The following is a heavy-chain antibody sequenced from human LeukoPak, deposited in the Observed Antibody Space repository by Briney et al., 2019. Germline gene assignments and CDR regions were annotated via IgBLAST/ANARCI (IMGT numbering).Heavy chain of an antibody. D-gene: IGHD1-1*01. CDR1: GFTFSSYS. CDR2: ISSGSSTI. CDR3: ARARNEHY. J-gene: IGHJ4*02. V-gene: IGHV3-48*01. Sequence: GGSLRLSCAASGFTFSSYSMNWVRQAPGKGLEWVSYISSGSSTIYYADSVKGRFTISRDNAKNSLYLQMNSLRAEDTAVYYCARARNEHYSGQGTLVTVSS.